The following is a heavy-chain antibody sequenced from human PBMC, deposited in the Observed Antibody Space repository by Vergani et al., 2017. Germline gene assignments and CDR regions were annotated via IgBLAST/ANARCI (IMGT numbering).Heavy chain of an antibody. CDR2: IIPILGIA. V-gene: IGHV1-69*02. CDR3: ARGGWRFGELLYLDY. J-gene: IGHJ4*02. Sequence: QVQLVQSGAEVKKPGSSVKVSCKASGGTFSSYTISWVRQAPGQGLEWMGRIIPILGIANYAQKFQGRVTITADKSTSTAYMELSSLRSEDTAVYYCARGGWRFGELLYLDYWGQGTLVTVSS. CDR1: GGTFSSYT. D-gene: IGHD3-10*01.